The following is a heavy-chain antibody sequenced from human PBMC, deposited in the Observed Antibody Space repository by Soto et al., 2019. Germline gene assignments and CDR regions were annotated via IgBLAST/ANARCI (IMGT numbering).Heavy chain of an antibody. Sequence: GGSLRLSCAASGFTFSSYSMNWVRQAPGKGLEWVSSISSSSSYIYYADSVKGRFTISRDNAKNSLYLQMNSLRAEDTAVYYCAREGRETDYYYYGMDVWGQGTTVTVSS. V-gene: IGHV3-21*01. CDR1: GFTFSSYS. D-gene: IGHD1-26*01. CDR3: AREGRETDYYYYGMDV. J-gene: IGHJ6*02. CDR2: ISSSSSYI.